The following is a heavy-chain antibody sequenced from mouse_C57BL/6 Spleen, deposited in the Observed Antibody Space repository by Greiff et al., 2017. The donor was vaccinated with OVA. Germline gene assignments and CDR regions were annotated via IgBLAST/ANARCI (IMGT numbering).Heavy chain of an antibody. CDR2: INYDGSST. V-gene: IGHV5-16*01. CDR1: GFTFSDYY. D-gene: IGHD1-1*01. Sequence: DVMLVESEGGLVQPGSSMKLSCTASGFTFSDYYMAWVRQVPEKGLEWVANINYDGSSTYYLDSLKSRFIISRDHAKNILSLQMSSLKSEDTATYYCARDRVYGSSYEGYFDVWGTGTTVTVSA. J-gene: IGHJ1*03. CDR3: ARDRVYGSSYEGYFDV.